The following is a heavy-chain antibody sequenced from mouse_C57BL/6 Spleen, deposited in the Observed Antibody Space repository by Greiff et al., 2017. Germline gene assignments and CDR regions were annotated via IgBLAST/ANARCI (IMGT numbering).Heavy chain of an antibody. J-gene: IGHJ3*01. CDR1: GFSLSTFGMG. CDR2: IWWDDDK. D-gene: IGHD2-4*01. V-gene: IGHV8-8*01. CDR3: ARIASYDYDVAY. Sequence: QVTLKVCGPGILQPSQSLSLTCSSSGFSLSTFGMGVGWIRQPSGKGLEWLAHIWWDDDKYYNPVLKSRLTISKDTSKNQVFLKIANVDTADTATYYCARIASYDYDVAYWGQGTLVTVSA.